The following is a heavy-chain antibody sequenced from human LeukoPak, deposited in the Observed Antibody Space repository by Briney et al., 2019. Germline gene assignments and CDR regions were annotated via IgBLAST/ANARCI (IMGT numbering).Heavy chain of an antibody. J-gene: IGHJ4*02. Sequence: SETLSLTCTVSGGYISSYYWSWIRQPPGKGLEWIGYIYYSGSTNYNPSLKSRVTISMDTSKNQFSLKVSSVTAADTAIYYCAGGTYYYFDYWGQGTLVTVSS. D-gene: IGHD1-26*01. CDR1: GGYISSYY. CDR3: AGGTYYYFDY. CDR2: IYYSGST. V-gene: IGHV4-59*01.